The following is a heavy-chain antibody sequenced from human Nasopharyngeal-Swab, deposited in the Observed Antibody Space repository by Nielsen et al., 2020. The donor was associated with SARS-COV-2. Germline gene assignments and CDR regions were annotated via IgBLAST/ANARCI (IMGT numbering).Heavy chain of an antibody. CDR2: IYPDGSDP. CDR3: ATPLEESTIRGWLY. D-gene: IGHD5-24*01. V-gene: IGHV5-51*01. CDR1: GYKFSNHW. Sequence: GESLKISCKGSGYKFSNHWIGWVRQVPGRGLEWVGIIYPDGSDPRYSPSFEGQVTISADKSTSTAYLHWSSLKASDTAMYYCATPLEESTIRGWLYWGQGSLVTVSP. J-gene: IGHJ4*02.